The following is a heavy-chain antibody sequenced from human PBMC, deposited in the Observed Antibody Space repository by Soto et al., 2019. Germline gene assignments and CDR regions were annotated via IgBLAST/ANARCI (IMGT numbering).Heavy chain of an antibody. J-gene: IGHJ1*01. CDR2: IFYSGAT. CDR3: VGTGTTDDF. Sequence: VQLQGSGPGLVKPSQTLSLTCTVSGASVNTGDYYWSYIRQSPGKGLEWLGYIFYSGATYYNPSLKSRATISLKPSRNQISLTLTSVTDADAAVYFCVGTGTTDDFWGQGTVVTVSS. CDR1: GASVNTGDYY. V-gene: IGHV4-30-4*01. D-gene: IGHD1-7*01.